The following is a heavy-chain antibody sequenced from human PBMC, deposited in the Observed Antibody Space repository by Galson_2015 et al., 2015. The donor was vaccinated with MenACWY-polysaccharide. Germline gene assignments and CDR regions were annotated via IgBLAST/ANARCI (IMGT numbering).Heavy chain of an antibody. D-gene: IGHD4-11*01. V-gene: IGHV3-33*01. CDR2: IWYDGSEY. Sequence: SLRLSCAASGYRFSSYGIHWVRQAPGRGLEWVAVIWYDGSEYYYGDSVEGRFTISRDNSENMAYLQMNSLRAEDTALYYCARLQSKYLDVWGKGTTVTVSS. CDR1: GYRFSSYG. CDR3: ARLQSKYLDV. J-gene: IGHJ6*04.